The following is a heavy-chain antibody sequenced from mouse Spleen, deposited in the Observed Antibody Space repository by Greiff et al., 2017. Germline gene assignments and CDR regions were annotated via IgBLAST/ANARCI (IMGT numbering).Heavy chain of an antibody. V-gene: IGHV1-55*01. CDR3: ARRQLGPPFDY. D-gene: IGHD3-2*01. Sequence: QVQLKQPGAELVKPGASVKMSCKASGYTFTSYWITWVKQRPGQGLEWIGDIYPGSGSTNYNEKFKSKATLTVDTSSSTAYMQLSSRTSEDSAVYYCARRQLGPPFDYWGQGTTLTVSS. J-gene: IGHJ2*01. CDR2: IYPGSGST. CDR1: GYTFTSYW.